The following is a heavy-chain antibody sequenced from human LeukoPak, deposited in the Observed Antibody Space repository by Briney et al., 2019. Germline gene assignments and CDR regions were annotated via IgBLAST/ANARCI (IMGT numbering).Heavy chain of an antibody. CDR1: GFTFSNYE. D-gene: IGHD6-19*01. Sequence: GGSLRLSCAASGFTFSNYEMNWVRQAPGKGLEWVSDISGSGSTTYYADSVQGRFTISRDNAKSSLYLEMNSLRAEDTAVYYCAREGIAVAGTQETWWNWFDPWGQGTLVTVSS. J-gene: IGHJ5*02. V-gene: IGHV3-48*03. CDR3: AREGIAVAGTQETWWNWFDP. CDR2: ISGSGSTT.